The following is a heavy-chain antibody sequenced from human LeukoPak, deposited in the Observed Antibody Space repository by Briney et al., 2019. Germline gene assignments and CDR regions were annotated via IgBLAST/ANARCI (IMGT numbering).Heavy chain of an antibody. J-gene: IGHJ5*02. CDR2: SSAYNGNT. CDR1: GYTFTSCG. V-gene: IGHV1-18*01. Sequence: ASVKVSCKASGYTFTSCGISWGRQAPGQGLDWMGWSSAYNGNTNYAQKLQGRVTMTTDTSTSTAYMELRSLRSDHTAVYYCARATYDILTGRNWFDPWGQGTLVTVSS. D-gene: IGHD3-9*01. CDR3: ARATYDILTGRNWFDP.